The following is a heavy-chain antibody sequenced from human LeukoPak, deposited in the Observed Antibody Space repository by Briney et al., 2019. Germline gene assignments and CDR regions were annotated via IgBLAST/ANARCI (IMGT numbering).Heavy chain of an antibody. Sequence: GGSLRLSCAASGFTFSSYGMSWVRQAPGKGLEWVSAISGSGGSTYYADSVEGRFTISRDNSKNTLYLQMNSLRAEDTAVYYCAKDISTVVAFDYWGQGTLVTVSS. V-gene: IGHV3-23*01. D-gene: IGHD4-23*01. CDR3: AKDISTVVAFDY. CDR2: ISGSGGST. CDR1: GFTFSSYG. J-gene: IGHJ4*02.